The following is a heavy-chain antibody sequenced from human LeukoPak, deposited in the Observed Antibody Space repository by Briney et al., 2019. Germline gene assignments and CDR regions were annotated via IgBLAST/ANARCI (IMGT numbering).Heavy chain of an antibody. CDR3: ARFPGSGWYSWCDR. J-gene: IGHJ5*02. Sequence: PSVTLSLTCTVSGGSVSSYYWSWIRQPPGKGLEWVGYIYTSGSTNYNPSLKSRVTISVDTSKNQFSLKLSSVTAADTAVYYCARFPGSGWYSWCDRWGQGSLVTVSS. V-gene: IGHV4-4*09. CDR2: IYTSGST. CDR1: GGSVSSYY. D-gene: IGHD6-19*01.